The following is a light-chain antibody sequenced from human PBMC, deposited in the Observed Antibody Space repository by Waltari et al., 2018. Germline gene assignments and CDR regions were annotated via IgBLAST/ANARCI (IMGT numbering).Light chain of an antibody. CDR3: QQYYITPPT. CDR2: WAS. J-gene: IGKJ1*01. CDR1: QTVLYSSNNKNY. V-gene: IGKV4-1*01. Sequence: QSPDSLAVSLGERATINCKSSQTVLYSSNNKNYLAWYQQKPGQPPKLLIYWASTRESGVPDRFSGSGSGTDFTHTISSLQAEDVAVYYCQQYYITPPTFGQGTKVEIK.